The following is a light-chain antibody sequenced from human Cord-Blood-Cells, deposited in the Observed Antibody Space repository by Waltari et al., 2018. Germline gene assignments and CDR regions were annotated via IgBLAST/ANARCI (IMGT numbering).Light chain of an antibody. CDR1: QSLLHSNGYNY. Sequence: DIVMTQSPLSLPVTPGEPDSISCRSSQSLLHSNGYNYLDWYLQKPGQSPQLLIYLGSNRASGVPDRFSGSGSGTDFTLKISRVEAEDVGVYYCMQALQPLFTFGPGTKVDIK. CDR2: LGS. J-gene: IGKJ3*01. V-gene: IGKV2-28*01. CDR3: MQALQPLFT.